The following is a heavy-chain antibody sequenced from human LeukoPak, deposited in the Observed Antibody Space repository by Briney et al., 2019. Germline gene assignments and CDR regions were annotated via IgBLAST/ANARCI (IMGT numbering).Heavy chain of an antibody. CDR2: ISSSHSTI. J-gene: IGHJ3*02. D-gene: IGHD4-17*01. Sequence: GRSLRLSCAASGFTFSSYEMNWVRQAPGKGLEWVSYISSSHSTIYYADSVKGRFTISRDNAKNSLYLQMNSLRAEDTAVYYCAREVPTGQAFDIWGQGTMVTVSS. CDR1: GFTFSSYE. CDR3: AREVPTGQAFDI. V-gene: IGHV3-48*03.